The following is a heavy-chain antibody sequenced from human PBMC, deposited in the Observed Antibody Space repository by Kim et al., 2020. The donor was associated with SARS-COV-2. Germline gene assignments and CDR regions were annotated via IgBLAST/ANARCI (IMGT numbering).Heavy chain of an antibody. D-gene: IGHD3-9*01. V-gene: IGHV3-48*02. CDR3: ARDSPLRYFELLDY. CDR2: ISSSSTI. Sequence: GGSLRLSCAASGFTFSSYSMNWVRQAPGKGLEWVSYISSSSTIYYADSVKGRFTISRDNAKNSLYLQMNSLRDEDTPVYYCARDSPLRYFELLDYWGQGT. J-gene: IGHJ4*02. CDR1: GFTFSSYS.